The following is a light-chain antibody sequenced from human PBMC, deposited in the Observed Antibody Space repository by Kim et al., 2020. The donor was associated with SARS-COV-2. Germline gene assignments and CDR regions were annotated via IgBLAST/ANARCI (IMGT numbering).Light chain of an antibody. V-gene: IGKV3-11*01. CDR2: NAA. CDR3: QQRSNLVT. CDR1: QGVSTF. J-gene: IGKJ4*01. Sequence: SLSPGERATLSCRASQGVSTFLAWYQHKPGQAPRLLIYNAANRATGIPAKFSGSGSGTDFTLTISSLESEDCAVYYCQQRSNLVTFGGGTKVDIK.